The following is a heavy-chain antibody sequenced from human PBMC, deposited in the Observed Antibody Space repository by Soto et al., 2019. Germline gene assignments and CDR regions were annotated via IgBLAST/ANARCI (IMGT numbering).Heavy chain of an antibody. V-gene: IGHV3-23*01. J-gene: IGHJ5*02. Sequence: SLRLSCAASGFTFSSYAMSWVRQAPGKGLEWVSAISGSGGSTYYADSVKGRFTISRDNSKNTLYLQMNSLRAEDTAVYYCAKDGPIAVAGWGWFDPWGQGTLVTVSS. CDR3: AKDGPIAVAGWGWFDP. D-gene: IGHD6-19*01. CDR1: GFTFSSYA. CDR2: ISGSGGST.